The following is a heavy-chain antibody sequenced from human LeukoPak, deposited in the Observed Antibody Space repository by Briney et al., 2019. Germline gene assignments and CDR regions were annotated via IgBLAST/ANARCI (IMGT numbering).Heavy chain of an antibody. CDR3: ARDMGWQQFDQ. D-gene: IGHD5-24*01. CDR1: GFTFSTYN. Sequence: PGGSLRLSCAASGFTFSTYNMNWLRQAPGKGLEWVSSITSGETYIYYADSVKGRFTISRDNAKNSLFLQVNSLTVEDTAVYYCARDMGWQQFDQWGQGTLVTVSS. J-gene: IGHJ4*02. CDR2: ITSGETYI. V-gene: IGHV3-21*01.